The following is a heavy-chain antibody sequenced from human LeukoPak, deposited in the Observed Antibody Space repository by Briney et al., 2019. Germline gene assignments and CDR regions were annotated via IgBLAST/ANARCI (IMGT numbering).Heavy chain of an antibody. D-gene: IGHD2-8*01. V-gene: IGHV3-21*01. Sequence: GGSLRLSCAASGFTFSSYEMNWVRQAPGKGLEWVSSISSSSSYMYYADSVKGRFTISRDNAKNSLYLQMNSLRAEDTAVYYCSLVSGGYYFDYWGQGTLVTVSS. J-gene: IGHJ4*02. CDR2: ISSSSSYM. CDR3: SLVSGGYYFDY. CDR1: GFTFSSYE.